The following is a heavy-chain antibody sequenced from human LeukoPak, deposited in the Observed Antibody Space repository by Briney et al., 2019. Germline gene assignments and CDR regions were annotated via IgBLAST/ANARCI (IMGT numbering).Heavy chain of an antibody. Sequence: GGSLRLSCAASGFTFSSYVMHWVRQAPGKGLEWVAVISYDGSNEYYADSVKGRFTISRDNSKNTLYLQMNSLRAEDTAVYYCARINMMGFDYWGQETLVTVSS. J-gene: IGHJ4*02. CDR1: GFTFSSYV. D-gene: IGHD3-22*01. CDR3: ARINMMGFDY. V-gene: IGHV3-30-3*01. CDR2: ISYDGSNE.